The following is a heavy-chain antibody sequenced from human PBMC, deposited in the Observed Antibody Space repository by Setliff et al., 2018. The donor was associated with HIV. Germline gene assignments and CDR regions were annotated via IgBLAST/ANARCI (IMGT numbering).Heavy chain of an antibody. D-gene: IGHD1-26*01. Sequence: GGSLRLSCAASGFRFGDTAMGWVRQAPGKGLEWIGFIRSKIFGGTPEYGASVQGRFTIARDDSKSIAYLQLNSLKTEDTAVYYCTRMPNESGSYDAFDVWGQGTMVTVS. J-gene: IGHJ3*01. CDR1: GFRFGDTA. CDR2: IRSKIFGGTP. CDR3: TRMPNESGSYDAFDV. V-gene: IGHV3-49*04.